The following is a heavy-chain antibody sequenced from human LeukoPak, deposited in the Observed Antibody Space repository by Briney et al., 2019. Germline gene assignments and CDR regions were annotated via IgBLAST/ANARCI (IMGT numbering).Heavy chain of an antibody. CDR2: ISYSGRT. J-gene: IGHJ4*02. Sequence: PSETLSLTCTVSGGSISSSSYYWGWIRQPPGKGLEWIGSISYSGRTYYNPSLKSRVTISVDTSKNQFSLKLSSVTAADTAVYYRARLNDSYGYQMIFDYWGQGTLVTVSS. V-gene: IGHV4-39*07. CDR1: GGSISSSSYY. CDR3: ARLNDSYGYQMIFDY. D-gene: IGHD5-18*01.